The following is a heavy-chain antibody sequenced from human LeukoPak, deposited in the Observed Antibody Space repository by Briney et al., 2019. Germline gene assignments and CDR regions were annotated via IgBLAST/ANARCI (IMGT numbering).Heavy chain of an antibody. CDR3: ARVNRGGAVYY. CDR2: IYYSGST. Sequence: SETLSLTCTVAGGSISSYYWSWIRQPPGKGLEWIGYIYYSGSTNYNPSLKSRVTISVDTSKNQFSLKLSSVTAADTAVYYCARVNRGGAVYYWGQGTLVTVSS. CDR1: GGSISSYY. J-gene: IGHJ4*02. V-gene: IGHV4-59*01. D-gene: IGHD3-16*01.